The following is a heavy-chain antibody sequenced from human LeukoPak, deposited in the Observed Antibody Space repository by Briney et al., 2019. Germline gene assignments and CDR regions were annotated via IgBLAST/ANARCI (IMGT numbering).Heavy chain of an antibody. Sequence: GGSLRLSCAASGFTFSSYAMTWVRQAPGKGLEWVAVIWYDGSNKYYADSVKGRFTISRDNSKNTLYLEMNSLRAEDTAVYYCAKGDYYYYYMDVWGKGTTVTVSS. CDR1: GFTFSSYA. J-gene: IGHJ6*03. V-gene: IGHV3-33*06. CDR3: AKGDYYYYYMDV. CDR2: IWYDGSNK.